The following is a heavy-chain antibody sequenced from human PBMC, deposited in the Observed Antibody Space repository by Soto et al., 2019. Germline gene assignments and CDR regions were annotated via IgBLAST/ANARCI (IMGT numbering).Heavy chain of an antibody. V-gene: IGHV4-4*02. J-gene: IGHJ6*02. CDR3: ARGDLYYDFWSGQKPEHYYYGMDV. CDR2: IYHSGST. D-gene: IGHD3-3*01. CDR1: GGSISSSNW. Sequence: PSETLSLTCAVPGGSISSSNWWSSVRQPPGKGLEWIGEIYHSGSTNYNPSLKSRVTISVDTSKNQFSLKLSSVTAADTAVYYCARGDLYYDFWSGQKPEHYYYGMDVWGQGTTVTVSS.